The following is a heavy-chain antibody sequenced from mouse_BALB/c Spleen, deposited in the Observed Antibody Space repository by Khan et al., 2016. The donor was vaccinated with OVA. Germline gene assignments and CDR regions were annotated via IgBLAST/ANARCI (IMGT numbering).Heavy chain of an antibody. J-gene: IGHJ3*01. D-gene: IGHD2-2*01. CDR2: IDPSDSET. CDR3: TRREKYGYDPSWFAY. CDR1: GYTFTSYW. V-gene: IGHV1-61*01. Sequence: VQLQESGAELVRPRASVKLSCKASGYTFTSYWMNWVKQRPGQGLEWIGMIDPSDSETHYNQMFKDKATLTVDKFSSTDYMQLSSLTSEDSAVYYCTRREKYGYDPSWFAYWGQGTLVTVSA.